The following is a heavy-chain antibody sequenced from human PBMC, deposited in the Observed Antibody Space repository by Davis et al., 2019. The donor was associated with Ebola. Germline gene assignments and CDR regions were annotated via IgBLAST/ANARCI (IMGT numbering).Heavy chain of an antibody. J-gene: IGHJ4*02. CDR3: ARDRLLEGYSSSWSGFDY. CDR1: GFTISSYW. V-gene: IGHV3-7*01. CDR2: IKQDGSEK. Sequence: GGSLRLSCAASGFTISSYWMSWVRQAPGKGLEWVANIKQDGSEKYYVDSVKGRFTISRDNAKNSLYLQMNSLRAEDTAVYYCARDRLLEGYSSSWSGFDYWGQGTLVTVSS. D-gene: IGHD6-13*01.